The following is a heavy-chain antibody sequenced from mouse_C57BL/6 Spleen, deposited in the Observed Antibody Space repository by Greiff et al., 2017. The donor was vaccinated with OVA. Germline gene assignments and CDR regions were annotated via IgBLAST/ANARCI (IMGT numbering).Heavy chain of an antibody. CDR1: GYTFTSYW. J-gene: IGHJ2*01. CDR2: IDPSDSYT. CDR3: ARLGRVDD. Sequence: VQLQQPGAELVMPGASVKLSCKASGYTFTSYWMHWVKQRPGQGLEWIGEIDPSDSYTNYNQKFKGKSTLTVDKSSSTAYMQLSSLTSEDSAVYYGARLGRVDDWGQGTTLTVSS. D-gene: IGHD4-1*01. V-gene: IGHV1-69*01.